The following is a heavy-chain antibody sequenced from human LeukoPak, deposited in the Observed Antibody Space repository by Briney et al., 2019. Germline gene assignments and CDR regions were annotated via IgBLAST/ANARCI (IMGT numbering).Heavy chain of an antibody. Sequence: TGGSLRLSCAASGFTFSSYAMHWVRQAPGKGLEWVANIKQDGSEKYYVDSVKGRFTISRDNAKNSLYLQMNSLRAEDTAVYYCARGAGDFDYWGQGTLVTVSS. CDR1: GFTFSSYA. CDR2: IKQDGSEK. D-gene: IGHD6-19*01. CDR3: ARGAGDFDY. V-gene: IGHV3-7*01. J-gene: IGHJ4*02.